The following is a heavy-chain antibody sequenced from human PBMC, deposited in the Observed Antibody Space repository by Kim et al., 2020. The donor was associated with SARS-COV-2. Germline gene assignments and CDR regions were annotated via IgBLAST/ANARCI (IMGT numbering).Heavy chain of an antibody. CDR1: GFTFSNYG. V-gene: IGHV3-33*01. CDR3: ASPLYCGGGSCYS. Sequence: GGSLRLSCAASGFTFSNYGMHWVRQAPGKGLEWVAVIWYDGNKNYYTDSVKGRFTISRDNSKNTVYLQMSSLRAEDTAVYYCASPLYCGGGSCYSWGQGTLVTVSS. D-gene: IGHD2-15*01. J-gene: IGHJ4*02. CDR2: IWYDGNKN.